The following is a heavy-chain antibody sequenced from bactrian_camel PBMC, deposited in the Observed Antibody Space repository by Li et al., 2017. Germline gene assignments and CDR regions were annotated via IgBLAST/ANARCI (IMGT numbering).Heavy chain of an antibody. Sequence: VQLVESGGGTVQTGESMRLSCAASGATGSTYSMSWFRQAPGKEREGVQAIDNDGRTRYGKIASVKGRFTTSQDNASKTVVLQMNSLKPEDTAMYYCAAFCSGGYWSFKYWGQGTQVTVS. CDR1: GATGSTYS. CDR2: IDNDGRTR. D-gene: IGHD2*01. V-gene: IGHV3S40*01. CDR3: AAFCSGGYWSFKY. J-gene: IGHJ4*01.